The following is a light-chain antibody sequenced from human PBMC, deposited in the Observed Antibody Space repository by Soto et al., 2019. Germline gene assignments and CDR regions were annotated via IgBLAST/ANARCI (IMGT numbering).Light chain of an antibody. CDR3: QQYGSSPWT. Sequence: EIVLTQSPGTLSLSPGERGTLSCRASQSVSRHLAWYQQKPGQAPRLLIYSASSRATAFPERFSGSGSGTDFTLTISGLEPEDFAVYYCQQYGSSPWTFGQGTKVEIK. J-gene: IGKJ1*01. CDR1: QSVSRH. CDR2: SAS. V-gene: IGKV3-20*01.